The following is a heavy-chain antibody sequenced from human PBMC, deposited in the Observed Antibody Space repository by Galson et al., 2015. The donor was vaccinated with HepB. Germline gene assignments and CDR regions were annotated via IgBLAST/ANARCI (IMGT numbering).Heavy chain of an antibody. Sequence: QSGAEVKKPGESLRISCKGSAGTFLNYWITWVRQMPGKGLEWMGRIDPFDSYTIYGPSFQGHVTISADKSITTAYLEWNSLKASDTAIYYCASGGQALRLGEPFDYWGQGTLVTVSS. CDR1: AGTFLNYW. J-gene: IGHJ4*02. D-gene: IGHD3-16*01. CDR2: IDPFDSYT. CDR3: ASGGQALRLGEPFDY. V-gene: IGHV5-10-1*01.